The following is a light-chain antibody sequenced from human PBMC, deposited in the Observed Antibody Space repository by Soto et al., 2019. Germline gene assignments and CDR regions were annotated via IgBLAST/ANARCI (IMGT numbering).Light chain of an antibody. CDR3: CSYAGSSTLGV. CDR2: EVS. J-gene: IGLJ3*02. Sequence: QSALTQPASVSGSPGQSVTISCTGTSSDVGSYNLVSWYQQHPGKAPKLMIYEVSKRPSGVSNRFSGSKSGNPASLTISGLQAEDEADYYCCSYAGSSTLGVFGGGTKLTVL. V-gene: IGLV2-23*02. CDR1: SSDVGSYNL.